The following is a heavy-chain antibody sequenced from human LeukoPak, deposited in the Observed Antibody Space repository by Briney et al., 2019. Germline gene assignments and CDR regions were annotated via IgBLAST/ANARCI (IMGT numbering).Heavy chain of an antibody. J-gene: IGHJ4*02. Sequence: GGSLRLSCAASGFIFSSYGMHWVRQAPGKGLEWVTFIRYDGNNKYYADSVKGRFTISRDNSKNTLYLQMNSLRAEDTAVYYCATREGIVGAGDYWGQGTLVTVSS. CDR3: ATREGIVGAGDY. D-gene: IGHD1-26*01. CDR2: IRYDGNNK. CDR1: GFIFSSYG. V-gene: IGHV3-30*02.